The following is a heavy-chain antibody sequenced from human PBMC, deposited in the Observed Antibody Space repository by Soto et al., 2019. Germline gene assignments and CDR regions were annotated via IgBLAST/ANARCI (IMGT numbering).Heavy chain of an antibody. CDR1: GGSISSGDYY. CDR3: ARATMVRGRDYYGMDV. V-gene: IGHV4-30-4*01. J-gene: IGHJ6*02. D-gene: IGHD3-10*01. CDR2: IYYSGST. Sequence: SETLSLTCTVSGGSISSGDYYWSWIRQPPGKGLEWIGYIYYSGSTYYNPSLKSRVTISVDTSKNQFSLKLSSVTAADTAVYYCARATMVRGRDYYGMDVWGQGTTVTVSS.